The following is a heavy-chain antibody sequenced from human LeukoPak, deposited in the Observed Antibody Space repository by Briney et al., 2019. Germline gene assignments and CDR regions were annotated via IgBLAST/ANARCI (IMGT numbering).Heavy chain of an antibody. V-gene: IGHV1-18*01. CDR1: GYTFTSYG. D-gene: IGHD3-10*01. CDR2: ISAYNGNT. CDR3: ARAFRRSYYYGSGSYYDLDY. Sequence: ASVKVSCKASGYTFTSYGISWVRQAPGQGLEWMGWISAYNGNTNYAQKLQGRVTMTTDTSTSTAYMELRSLRSDDTAVYYCARAFRRSYYYGSGSYYDLDYWGQGTLVTVSS. J-gene: IGHJ4*02.